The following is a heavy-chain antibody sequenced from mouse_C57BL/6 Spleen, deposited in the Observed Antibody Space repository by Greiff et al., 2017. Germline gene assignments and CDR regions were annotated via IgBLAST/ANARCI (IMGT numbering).Heavy chain of an antibody. V-gene: IGHV1-54*01. D-gene: IGHD2-3*01. CDR1: GYAFTNYL. CDR3: ARGLYDGYLFAY. Sequence: VQLQQSGAELVRPGTSVKVSCKASGYAFTNYLIEWVKQRPGQGLERIGVINPGSGGTNYNEKFKGKATLTADKSSSTAYMQLSSLTSEDSAVYFCARGLYDGYLFAYWGQGTLVTVSA. J-gene: IGHJ3*01. CDR2: INPGSGGT.